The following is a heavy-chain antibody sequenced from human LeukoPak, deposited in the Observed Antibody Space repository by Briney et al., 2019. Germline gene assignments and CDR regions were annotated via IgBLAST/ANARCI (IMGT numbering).Heavy chain of an antibody. CDR3: ARAGAAMVRADYYMDV. Sequence: GASVKVSCKASGYTFTSYDINWVRQATGQGLELMGWMNPNSGNTGYAQKFQGRVTMTRNTSISTAYMELSSLRSEDTAVYYCARAGAAMVRADYYMDVWGKGTTVTVSS. CDR1: GYTFTSYD. V-gene: IGHV1-8*01. J-gene: IGHJ6*03. D-gene: IGHD3-10*01. CDR2: MNPNSGNT.